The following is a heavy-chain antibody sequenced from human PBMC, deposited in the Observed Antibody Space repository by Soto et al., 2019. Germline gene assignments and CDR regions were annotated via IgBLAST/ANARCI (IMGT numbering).Heavy chain of an antibody. V-gene: IGHV4-59*08. CDR2: IYYSGST. D-gene: IGHD3-10*01. J-gene: IGHJ4*02. CDR1: GGSISSYY. Sequence: SETLSLTCTDSGGSISSYYWSWIPQPPGKGLEWIGYIYYSGSTNYNPSLKSRVTISVDTSKNQFSLKLSSVTAADTAVYYCARQWFGELLVDYWGQGTLVTVS. CDR3: ARQWFGELLVDY.